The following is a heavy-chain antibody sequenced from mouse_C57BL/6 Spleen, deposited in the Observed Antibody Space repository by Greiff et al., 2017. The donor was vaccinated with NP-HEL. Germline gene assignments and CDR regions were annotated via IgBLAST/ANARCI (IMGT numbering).Heavy chain of an antibody. J-gene: IGHJ4*01. CDR2: IDPEDGDT. CDR3: TTEDFLQYTMDY. Sequence: EVQGVESGAELVRPGASVKLSCTASGFNIKDYYMHWVKQRPEQGLEWIGRIDPEDGDTEYAQKFQGKATMTADTSSNTAYLQLSSLTSEDTAVCYCTTEDFLQYTMDYWGQGTSVTVSS. CDR1: GFNIKDYY. V-gene: IGHV14-1*01.